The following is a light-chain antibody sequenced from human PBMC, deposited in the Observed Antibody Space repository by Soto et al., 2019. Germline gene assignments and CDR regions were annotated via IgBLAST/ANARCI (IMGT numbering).Light chain of an antibody. CDR1: SSNIGSNT. CDR3: AAWDDSLNGPV. Sequence: QSVLTQPPSASGTPGQRDTISCSGRSSNIGSNTVNWYQQLPGTAPKLLIYSNNQRPSGVPDRFSGSKSGTSASLAISGLQSEDEADYYCAAWDDSLNGPVFGGGTQLTVL. V-gene: IGLV1-44*01. CDR2: SNN. J-gene: IGLJ2*01.